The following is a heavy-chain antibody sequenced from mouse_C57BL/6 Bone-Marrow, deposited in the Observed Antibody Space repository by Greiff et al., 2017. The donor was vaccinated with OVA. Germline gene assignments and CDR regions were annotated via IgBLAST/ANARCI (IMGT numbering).Heavy chain of an antibody. J-gene: IGHJ1*03. V-gene: IGHV1-82*01. D-gene: IGHD1-1*01. CDR3: AITDYYGSSPPYFDV. CDR1: GYAFSSSW. Sequence: VQLQQSGPELVKPGASVKISCKASGYAFSSSWMNWVKQRPGKGLEWIGRIYPGDGDTNYNGKFKGKATLTADKSSSTAYMQLSSLTSEDSAVYFCAITDYYGSSPPYFDVWGTGTTVTVSS. CDR2: IYPGDGDT.